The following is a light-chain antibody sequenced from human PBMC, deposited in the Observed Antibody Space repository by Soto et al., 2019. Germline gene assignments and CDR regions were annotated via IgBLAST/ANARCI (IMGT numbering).Light chain of an antibody. J-gene: IGKJ1*01. Sequence: DIQMTQSPSTLPASVGDRVTITCRASQSISSWLAWYQQKPGKAPKLLLYKASSLESGIPSRFSGSGSGTEFTLTISILQPEDFATYYCQQYGSYSRTFGQGTKVVIK. CDR3: QQYGSYSRT. V-gene: IGKV1-5*03. CDR2: KAS. CDR1: QSISSW.